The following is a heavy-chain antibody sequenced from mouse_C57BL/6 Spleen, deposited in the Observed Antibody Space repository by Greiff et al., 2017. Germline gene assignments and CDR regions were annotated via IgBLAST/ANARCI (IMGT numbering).Heavy chain of an antibody. Sequence: QVQLQQPGAELVKPGASVKLSCKASGYPFTSYWMHWVKQRPGQGLEWIGMIHPNSGSTNYNEKFKSKDTLTVDKSSSTAYMQLSSLTSEDSAVYYCADYGSRDVVDFDVWGTGTTVTVSS. CDR1: GYPFTSYW. J-gene: IGHJ1*03. D-gene: IGHD1-1*01. V-gene: IGHV1-64*01. CDR2: IHPNSGST. CDR3: ADYGSRDVVDFDV.